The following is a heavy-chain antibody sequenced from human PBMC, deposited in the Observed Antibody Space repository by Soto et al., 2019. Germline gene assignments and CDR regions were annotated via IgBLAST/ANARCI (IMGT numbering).Heavy chain of an antibody. Sequence: QVHLVQSGAEVKKPGSSVKVSCEASGGTFSNFAISWVRQAPGQGLEWMGGIIPIFGTTYYAQRFRGRVTITADEATRRAYMELSSLRSEDTAVYYCARSVADTAMLLQTKYFGDSGGQGTLVTVSS. CDR3: ARSVADTAMLLQTKYFGDS. CDR2: IIPIFGTT. V-gene: IGHV1-69*01. J-gene: IGHJ4*02. D-gene: IGHD5-18*01. CDR1: GGTFSNFA.